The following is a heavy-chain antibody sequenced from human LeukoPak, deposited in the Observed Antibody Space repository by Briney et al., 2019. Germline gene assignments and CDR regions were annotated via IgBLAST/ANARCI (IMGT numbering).Heavy chain of an antibody. V-gene: IGHV4-59*08. CDR3: ARLVVAGLLFDY. CDR2: IYYSGST. CDR1: GGSISSYY. J-gene: IGHJ4*02. Sequence: SETLSLTCTVSGGSISSYYWSWIRQPPGKGLEWIGYIYYSGSTNYNPSLKSRVTISVDTSKNQFSLKLSSVTAADTAVYYCARLVVAGLLFDYWGQGTLVTVSS. D-gene: IGHD6-19*01.